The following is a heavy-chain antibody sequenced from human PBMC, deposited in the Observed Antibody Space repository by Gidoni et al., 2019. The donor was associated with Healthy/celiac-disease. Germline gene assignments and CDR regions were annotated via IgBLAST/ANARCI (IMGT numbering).Heavy chain of an antibody. CDR1: GYSFTSYW. Sequence: EVQLVQCGAEVKKPGGSLKISCKGSGYSFTSYWIGWVRQMPGKGLEWMGIICPGNSDTRYSPSFQGQVTISADKSISTAYLQWSSLKASATAMYYCARQKGRGYSYGNMDVWGQGTTVTVSS. CDR3: ARQKGRGYSYGNMDV. CDR2: ICPGNSDT. V-gene: IGHV5-51*01. D-gene: IGHD5-18*01. J-gene: IGHJ6*02.